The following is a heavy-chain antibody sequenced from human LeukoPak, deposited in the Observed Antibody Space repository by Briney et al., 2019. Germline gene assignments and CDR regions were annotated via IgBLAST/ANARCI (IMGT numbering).Heavy chain of an antibody. V-gene: IGHV1-18*04. CDR3: ARDSGGGGIYPH. J-gene: IGHJ4*02. CDR2: ISGYNDRP. Sequence: ASVKVSCKTSGYTFANYGISWLRQAPGQGIEWLGWISGYNDRPNYAQKVQGRLTVTTDASTRTAYMELRSLTSDDTAMYYCARDSGGGGIYPHGGQGTRVPVSS. D-gene: IGHD3-16*01. CDR1: GYTFANYG.